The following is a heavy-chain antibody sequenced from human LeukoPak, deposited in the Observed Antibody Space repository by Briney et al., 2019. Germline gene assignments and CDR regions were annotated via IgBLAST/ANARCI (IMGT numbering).Heavy chain of an antibody. Sequence: GGSLRLSCAASGFTFSSYWMSWVRQAPGKGLEWVANIKQDGSEKYYVDSVKGRFTISIDNAKNSLYLQMNSLRAEDTAVYYCARDPGGPGWNYGGYFDYWGQGTLVTVSS. D-gene: IGHD1-7*01. CDR3: ARDPGGPGWNYGGYFDY. CDR1: GFTFSSYW. CDR2: IKQDGSEK. V-gene: IGHV3-7*01. J-gene: IGHJ4*02.